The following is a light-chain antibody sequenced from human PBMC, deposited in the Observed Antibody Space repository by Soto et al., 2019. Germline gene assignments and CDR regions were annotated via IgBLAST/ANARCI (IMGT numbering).Light chain of an antibody. J-gene: IGLJ2*01. CDR3: QTWDTGARVV. CDR2: LSSDGSH. CDR1: SGHSSYA. Sequence: QSVLTQSPSASASLGASVKLTCTLSSGHSSYAIAWHQQQPEKGPRYLMKLSSDGSHSKGDGIPDRFSGSSSGAERYLTISSLQSEDEADYYCQTWDTGARVVFGGGTKLNVI. V-gene: IGLV4-69*01.